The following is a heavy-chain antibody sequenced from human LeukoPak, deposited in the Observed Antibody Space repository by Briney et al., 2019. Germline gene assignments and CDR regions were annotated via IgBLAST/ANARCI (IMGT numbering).Heavy chain of an antibody. CDR3: ARAEYSSSSFDY. V-gene: IGHV4-34*01. CDR2: INHSGSA. CDR1: GGSFSNYY. D-gene: IGHD6-6*01. Sequence: SETLSLTCAVYGGSFSNYYWTWIRQPPGKGLEWIGEINHSGSARYNPSLKSRVIISVDKSKNQFSLKLSSVTAADTAVYYCARAEYSSSSFDYWGQGTLVTVSS. J-gene: IGHJ4*02.